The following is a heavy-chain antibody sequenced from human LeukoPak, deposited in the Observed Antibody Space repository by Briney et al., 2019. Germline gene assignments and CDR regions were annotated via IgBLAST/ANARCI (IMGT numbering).Heavy chain of an antibody. D-gene: IGHD2-8*01. CDR3: ARVYIVLMVYDQIFDY. CDR1: GGSISSGGYY. V-gene: IGHV4-31*03. CDR2: IYYSGST. Sequence: SETLSLTCTVSGGSISSGGYYWSWIRQHPGKGLAWIGYIYYSGSTYYNPSLKSRVTISVDTSKNQFSLKLSSVTAADTAVYYCARVYIVLMVYDQIFDYWGQGTLVTVSS. J-gene: IGHJ4*02.